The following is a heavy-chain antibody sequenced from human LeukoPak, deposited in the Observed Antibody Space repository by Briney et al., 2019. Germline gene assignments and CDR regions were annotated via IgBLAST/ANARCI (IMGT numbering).Heavy chain of an antibody. J-gene: IGHJ4*02. V-gene: IGHV3-23*01. Sequence: GGSLRLSCAASGFTFTSYAMSWVRQAPGKGLEWVSVISASGGSTYYADSVKGRFTISRDNSKNTLYLQMNSLRAEDTAVYYCAKADRRYCGGDCLYYFDYWGQGTLVTVSS. CDR3: AKADRRYCGGDCLYYFDY. CDR1: GFTFTSYA. CDR2: ISASGGST. D-gene: IGHD2-21*02.